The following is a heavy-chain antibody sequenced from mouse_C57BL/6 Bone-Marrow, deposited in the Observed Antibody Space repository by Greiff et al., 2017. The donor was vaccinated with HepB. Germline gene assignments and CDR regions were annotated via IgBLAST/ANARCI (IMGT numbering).Heavy chain of an antibody. CDR1: GFSLTSYG. Sequence: VQGVESGPGLVAPSQSLSITCTVSGFSLTSYGVDWVRQSPGKGLEWLGVIWGVGSTNYNSALKSRLSISKDNSKSQVVLKMNSLQTDNTAMYYCASYYNGSSSWFGYWGQGTLVTVAA. J-gene: IGHJ3*01. V-gene: IGHV2-6*01. D-gene: IGHD1-1*01. CDR2: IWGVGST. CDR3: ASYYNGSSSWFGY.